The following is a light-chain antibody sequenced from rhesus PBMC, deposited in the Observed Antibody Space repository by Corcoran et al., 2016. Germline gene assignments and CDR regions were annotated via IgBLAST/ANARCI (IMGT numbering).Light chain of an antibody. Sequence: DIQMTQSPSSLSASVGDRVTITCRASQGIRNFLTWYQEKPGKPPKRLIYAASSLETGVPSRFSGSGSGTDFTLTISSLQPEDFATYYCLQGYSAPFTFGPGTKLDIK. CDR3: LQGYSAPFT. CDR1: QGIRNF. CDR2: AAS. V-gene: IGKV1-36*02. J-gene: IGKJ3*01.